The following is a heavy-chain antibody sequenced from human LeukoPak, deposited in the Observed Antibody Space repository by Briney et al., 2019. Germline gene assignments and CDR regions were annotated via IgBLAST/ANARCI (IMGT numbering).Heavy chain of an antibody. Sequence: GGSLRLSCAASGFTFSSYAMSWVRQAPGKGLEWVSGISGGGGSTFYADSVKGRFTISRDNSKNTLYLQMNSLRAEDTAVYYCARDLGVVVTGIQDYWGQGTLVTVSS. D-gene: IGHD2-21*02. V-gene: IGHV3-23*01. CDR1: GFTFSSYA. CDR2: ISGGGGST. CDR3: ARDLGVVVTGIQDY. J-gene: IGHJ4*02.